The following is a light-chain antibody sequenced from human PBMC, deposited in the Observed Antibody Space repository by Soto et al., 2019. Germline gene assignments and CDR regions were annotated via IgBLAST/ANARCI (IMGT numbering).Light chain of an antibody. Sequence: QSALTQPPSASGSPGQSVTISCTGTSSDVGGYNSVSWYQHHPGKAPKLMIYEVSKRPSGVPDRFSGSKSANTASLTVSGLLAEDEADYYCSSYAGSNNYVFGTGTKLTGL. V-gene: IGLV2-8*01. J-gene: IGLJ1*01. CDR3: SSYAGSNNYV. CDR2: EVS. CDR1: SSDVGGYNS.